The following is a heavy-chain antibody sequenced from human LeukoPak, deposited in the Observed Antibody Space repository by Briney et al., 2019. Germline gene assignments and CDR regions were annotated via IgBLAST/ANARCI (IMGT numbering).Heavy chain of an antibody. CDR1: GDSVSSNSAA. D-gene: IGHD3-22*01. Sequence: SQTLSLTCAISGDSVSSNSAAWNWIRQSPSRGLEWLGRTYYRSKWYNNYAVSVKSRITINPDTSKNQFSLHLNSVTPEDTAVYYCASAIVVVNGPGDCFDYWGQGTLVTVSS. CDR3: ASAIVVVNGPGDCFDY. CDR2: TYYRSKWYN. V-gene: IGHV6-1*01. J-gene: IGHJ4*02.